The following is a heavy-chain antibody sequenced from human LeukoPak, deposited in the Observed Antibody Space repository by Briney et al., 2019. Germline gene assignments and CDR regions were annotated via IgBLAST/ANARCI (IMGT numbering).Heavy chain of an antibody. V-gene: IGHV4-59*01. CDR1: GGSISSYY. D-gene: IGHD1-20*01. CDR3: ASGLTGTQLDFFDY. Sequence: PSETLSLTCNVSGGSISSYYWSWIRQPPGKGLEWIGYVYNSGSTNSNSALKGRGSISVDTSKSQYSLKLTSVTAADTAVYYCASGLTGTQLDFFDYWGQGTLVTVSS. CDR2: VYNSGST. J-gene: IGHJ4*02.